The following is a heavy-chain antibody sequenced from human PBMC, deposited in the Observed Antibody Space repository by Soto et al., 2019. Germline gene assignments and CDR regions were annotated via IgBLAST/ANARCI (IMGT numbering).Heavy chain of an antibody. CDR3: ARQPYRSGAYYFDY. J-gene: IGHJ4*02. CDR2: IFSSGST. Sequence: QVQLQESGPGLVKPSETLSLTCTVSGGSINDYYWSWIRQPPGEGLGWVGYIFSSGSTNYNPSLTSRVTISVDTSGNRLSLTLRSVTAADTAVYYCARQPYRSGAYYFDYWGPGTLVTVSP. CDR1: GGSINDYY. V-gene: IGHV4-59*08. D-gene: IGHD3-10*01.